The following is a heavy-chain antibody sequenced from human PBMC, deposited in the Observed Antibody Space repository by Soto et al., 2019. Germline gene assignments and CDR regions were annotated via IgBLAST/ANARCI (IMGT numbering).Heavy chain of an antibody. CDR1: GFSISRGYY. V-gene: IGHV4-38-2*02. D-gene: IGHD2-2*01. J-gene: IGHJ5*02. Sequence: SETLSLTCAVSGFSISRGYYWGWIRQPPGKGLEWIGSIYHSGRTYYNPSLKSRVTISVDTSKNQFSLKLSSVTAADTAVYYCARDSVNIVVVPAATNWFDPWGQGTLVTVSS. CDR3: ARDSVNIVVVPAATNWFDP. CDR2: IYHSGRT.